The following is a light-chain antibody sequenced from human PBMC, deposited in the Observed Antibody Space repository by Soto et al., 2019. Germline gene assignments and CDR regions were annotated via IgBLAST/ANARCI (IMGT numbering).Light chain of an antibody. CDR3: QQYGRSPMFT. V-gene: IGKV3-20*01. CDR2: GAS. Sequence: EIVLTQSPGKLSLSPGERATLSGRASQSVSSNYLAWYQQKPGQAPRLLIYGASRGAAGIPDRFSGSGSGTDFTLTISRLEPEDFSVYFCQQYGRSPMFTFGQGTKLEIK. CDR1: QSVSSNY. J-gene: IGKJ2*01.